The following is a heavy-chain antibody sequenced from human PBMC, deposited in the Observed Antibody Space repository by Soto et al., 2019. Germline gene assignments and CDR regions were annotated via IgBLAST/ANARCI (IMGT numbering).Heavy chain of an antibody. CDR3: AHRRGVRGVRLSYYFDY. CDR2: IYWDDDK. J-gene: IGHJ4*02. CDR1: GFSLSTSGVG. D-gene: IGHD3-10*01. V-gene: IGHV2-5*02. Sequence: QITLKESGPTQVKPTQTLTLTCTFSGFSLSTSGVGVGWIRQPPGKALEWLALIYWDDDKRYSPSLKSRLTITKDTSKNQVVLTMTNMDPVDTATYYCAHRRGVRGVRLSYYFDYWGQGTLVTVSS.